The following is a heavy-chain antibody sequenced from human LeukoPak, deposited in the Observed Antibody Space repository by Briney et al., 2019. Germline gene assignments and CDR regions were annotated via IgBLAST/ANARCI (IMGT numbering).Heavy chain of an antibody. V-gene: IGHV3-74*01. CDR2: INSDGSST. CDR3: ARARGSGYCSGGSCYLVDYYYGMDV. D-gene: IGHD2-15*01. CDR1: GFTFSSYW. J-gene: IGHJ6*02. Sequence: GGSLRLSCVASGFTFSSYWMHWVRQVAGKGLVWVSRINSDGSSTSYADSVKGRFTISRDNAKNTLYLQMNSLRAEDTAVYYCARARGSGYCSGGSCYLVDYYYGMDVWGQGTTVTVSS.